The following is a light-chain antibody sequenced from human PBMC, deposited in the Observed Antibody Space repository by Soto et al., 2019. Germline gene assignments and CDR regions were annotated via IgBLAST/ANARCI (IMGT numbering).Light chain of an antibody. J-gene: IGKJ1*01. CDR1: QSVSSSH. V-gene: IGKV3-20*01. Sequence: EIVFTQSPGTLSLSPGERATLSCRASQSVSSSHLAWYQQKPGQAPRLLIYGASSRATGIPDRFSGSGSGTDFTLTISRLEPEDFAVYYCQQYGSSPWTFGQGTKVDIK. CDR3: QQYGSSPWT. CDR2: GAS.